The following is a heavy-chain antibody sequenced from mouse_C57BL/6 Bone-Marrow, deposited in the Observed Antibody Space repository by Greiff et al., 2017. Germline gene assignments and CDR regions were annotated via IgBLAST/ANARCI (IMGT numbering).Heavy chain of an antibody. Sequence: QVTLKVSGPGLLQPSQTLSLSCSFSGFSLSTFGMGVGWIRQPSGKGLVWLAHIWWDDDKYYNPALKSWLTISKDTSKNQVFLKIANVDTADTATDYCARMGLITTVANYGDVWGTGTTVTVSS. CDR1: GFSLSTFGMG. D-gene: IGHD1-1*01. J-gene: IGHJ1*03. V-gene: IGHV8-8*01. CDR2: IWWDDDK. CDR3: ARMGLITTVANYGDV.